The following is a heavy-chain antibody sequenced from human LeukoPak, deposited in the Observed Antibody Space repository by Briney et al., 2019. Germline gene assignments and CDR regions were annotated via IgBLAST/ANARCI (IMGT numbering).Heavy chain of an antibody. J-gene: IGHJ6*02. Sequence: SETLSLTCTVSGGSISSGGYYWNWIRQHPGKGLEWIGYISYSGNTYFNPSLKSRVTISVDTSKNQFSLRLSSVTAADTAVYYCAAGRYYYYYYGMDVWGQGTTVTVSS. CDR3: AAGRYYYYYYGMDV. V-gene: IGHV4-31*03. CDR1: GGSISSGGYY. D-gene: IGHD1-1*01. CDR2: ISYSGNT.